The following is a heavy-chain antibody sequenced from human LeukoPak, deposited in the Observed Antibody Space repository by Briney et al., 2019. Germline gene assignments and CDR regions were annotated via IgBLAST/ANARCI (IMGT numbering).Heavy chain of an antibody. Sequence: GGSLRLSCAASGFTFGNYWMSWVRQAPGKGLEWVANIKQDGSDKYYVDSVTGRFTISRDNAKDSLYLQMNSLRAEDTAVYYCARWATSFDLWGQGTLVTVSS. V-gene: IGHV3-7*01. CDR2: IKQDGSDK. J-gene: IGHJ4*02. CDR1: GFTFGNYW. CDR3: ARWATSFDL. D-gene: IGHD6-6*01.